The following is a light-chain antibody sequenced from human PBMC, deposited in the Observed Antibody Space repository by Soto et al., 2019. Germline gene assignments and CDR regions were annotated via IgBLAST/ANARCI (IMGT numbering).Light chain of an antibody. CDR3: QQYGSSPTST. CDR1: QSVSSSS. Sequence: EIVLTQSPGTLSLSPGERATLSCRASQSVSSSSLAWYQQKPGQAPRLLIYGASGRATGIPDRFSGSGSGTDFTLTISTLDPEDFAVYYCQQYGSSPTSTFGQGTKVEVK. V-gene: IGKV3-20*01. J-gene: IGKJ1*01. CDR2: GAS.